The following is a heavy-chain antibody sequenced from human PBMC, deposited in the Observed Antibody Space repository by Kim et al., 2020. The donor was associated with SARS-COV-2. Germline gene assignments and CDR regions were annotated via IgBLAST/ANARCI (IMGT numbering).Heavy chain of an antibody. V-gene: IGHV3-15*01. CDR3: TTEPVGGGFDY. CDR2: T. D-gene: IGHD3-16*01. Sequence: TDYAAPVKGRFTISRDDSKNTLYLQMNSLKTEDTAVYYCTTEPVGGGFDYWGQGTLVTVSS. J-gene: IGHJ4*02.